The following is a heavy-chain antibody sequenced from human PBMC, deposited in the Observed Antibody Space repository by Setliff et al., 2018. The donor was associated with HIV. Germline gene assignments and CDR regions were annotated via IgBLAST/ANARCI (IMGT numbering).Heavy chain of an antibody. V-gene: IGHV4-59*01. CDR1: GGSISSYY. J-gene: IGHJ5*01. CDR2: IYYSGST. D-gene: IGHD6-13*01. CDR3: AGSQQQLNPPDS. Sequence: NPSETLSLTCTVSGGSISSYYWSWIRQPPGKGLEWIGYIYYSGSTNYNPSLKSRVTISVDTSKNQSSLKLSSVTAADTAGYYCAGSQQQLNPPDSWGQGALVTVSS.